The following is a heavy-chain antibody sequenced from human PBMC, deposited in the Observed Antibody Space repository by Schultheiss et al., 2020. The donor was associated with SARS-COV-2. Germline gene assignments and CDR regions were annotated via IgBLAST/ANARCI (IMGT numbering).Heavy chain of an antibody. Sequence: SETLSLTCTVSGGSISSSSYYWGWIRQPPGKGLEWIGSIYYSGSTYYNPSLKSRVTISVDTSKNQFSLQLNSVTPEDTAVYYCARGRYCSGGSCQYYGMDVWGQGTTVTVSS. CDR2: IYYSGST. J-gene: IGHJ6*02. CDR3: ARGRYCSGGSCQYYGMDV. D-gene: IGHD2-15*01. CDR1: GGSISSSSYY. V-gene: IGHV4-39*01.